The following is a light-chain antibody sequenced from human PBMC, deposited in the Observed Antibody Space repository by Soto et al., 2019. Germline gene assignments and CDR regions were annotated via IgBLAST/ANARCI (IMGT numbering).Light chain of an antibody. V-gene: IGLV2-14*01. CDR1: SSDVGGYNY. CDR3: SSYTSSSTVVV. Sequence: QSALTQPASVSGSPGQSITISCTGTSSDVGGYNYVSWYQQHPGKAPQLMIYDVSNRPSGVSNRFSGSKSGNTASLTISGLQAEDEADYYCSSYTSSSTVVVFGGGTKVTVL. CDR2: DVS. J-gene: IGLJ2*01.